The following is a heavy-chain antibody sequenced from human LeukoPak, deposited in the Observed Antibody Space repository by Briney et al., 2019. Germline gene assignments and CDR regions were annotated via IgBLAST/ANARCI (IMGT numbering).Heavy chain of an antibody. D-gene: IGHD3-22*01. CDR2: IYSGGST. CDR1: GFTVSSNY. Sequence: GGSLRLSCAASGFTVSSNYMSWVRQAPGKGLEWVSVIYSGGSTYYADSVKGRFTISRDNSKNTLYLQMNSLRAEDTAVYYCAGADDSSGYYLVYFQHWSQGTLVTVSS. V-gene: IGHV3-66*01. J-gene: IGHJ1*01. CDR3: AGADDSSGYYLVYFQH.